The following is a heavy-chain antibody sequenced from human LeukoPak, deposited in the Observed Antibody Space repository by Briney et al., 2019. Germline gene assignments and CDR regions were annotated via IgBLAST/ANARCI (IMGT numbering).Heavy chain of an antibody. CDR3: AKVVAVAGTFGAFDI. Sequence: GGSPRLSCAASGFTFSSYAMSWVRQAPGKGLEWVSAISGSGGSTYYADSVKGRFTISRDNSKNTLYLQMNSLRAEDTAVYYCAKVVAVAGTFGAFDIWGQGTMVTVSS. CDR1: GFTFSSYA. J-gene: IGHJ3*02. V-gene: IGHV3-23*01. CDR2: ISGSGGST. D-gene: IGHD6-19*01.